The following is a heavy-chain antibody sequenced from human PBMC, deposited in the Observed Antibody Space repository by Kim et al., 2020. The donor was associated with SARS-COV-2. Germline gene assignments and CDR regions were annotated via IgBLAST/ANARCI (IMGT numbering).Heavy chain of an antibody. V-gene: IGHV3-33*05. CDR1: GFTFRNYG. Sequence: GGSLRLSCVASGFTFRNYGFHWFRQAPGKGPEWVAVISFDGNHKYFADSVKGRITISRDNPKNTVYVQMNSLTAADTAVYYCARDEMDVVEADTSMGGFAYWGQGTLVTVSS. CDR2: ISFDGNHK. J-gene: IGHJ4*02. CDR3: ARDEMDVVEADTSMGGFAY. D-gene: IGHD2-2*01.